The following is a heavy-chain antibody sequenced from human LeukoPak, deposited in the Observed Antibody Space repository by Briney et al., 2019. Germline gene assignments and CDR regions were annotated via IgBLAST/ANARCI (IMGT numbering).Heavy chain of an antibody. CDR1: GFRFSDYW. CDR2: IKTDGSAK. CDR3: TKDLNHDSSG. Sequence: GRSLRLSCAAYGFRFSDYWMTWVSQAPGKGLECVANIKTDGSAKYYPDSVKGRFTVARDNAKNSLYLQMNNMRVEDTAIYYCTKDLNHDSSGWGQGTLVTVSS. D-gene: IGHD3-22*01. V-gene: IGHV3-7*01. J-gene: IGHJ4*02.